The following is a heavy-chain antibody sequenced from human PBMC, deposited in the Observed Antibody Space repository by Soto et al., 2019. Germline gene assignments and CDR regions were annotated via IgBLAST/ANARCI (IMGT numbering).Heavy chain of an antibody. V-gene: IGHV3-23*01. CDR3: ATWLLREHAFDI. D-gene: IGHD4-17*01. Sequence: HPGGSLRRSCAASGFTFSSYAMSWVRQAPGKGLEWVSAISGSGGSTYYADSVKGRFTISRDNSKNTLYLQMNSLRAEDTAVYYCATWLLREHAFDIWGLGTMVTVSS. J-gene: IGHJ3*02. CDR2: ISGSGGST. CDR1: GFTFSSYA.